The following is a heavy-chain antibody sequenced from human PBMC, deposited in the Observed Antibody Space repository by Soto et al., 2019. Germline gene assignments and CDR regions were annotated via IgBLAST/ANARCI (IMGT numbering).Heavy chain of an antibody. CDR3: SIALALFIAAAGPQGDY. CDR1: GYTFTSYG. J-gene: IGHJ4*02. CDR2: ISAYNGNT. V-gene: IGHV1-18*01. Sequence: QVQLVQSGAEVKKPGASVKVSCKASGYTFTSYGIRLVRQAPGQGLEWMGWISAYNGNTNYAQKLQGRVTMTTDTSTSTAYMELRSLRSDDTAVYYCSIALALFIAAAGPQGDYWGQGTLVTGSS. D-gene: IGHD6-13*01.